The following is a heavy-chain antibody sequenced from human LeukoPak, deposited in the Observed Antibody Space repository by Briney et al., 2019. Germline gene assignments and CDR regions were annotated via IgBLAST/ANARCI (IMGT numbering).Heavy chain of an antibody. CDR1: GYSIYSGYY. CDR3: ARVAEAGEVDY. CDR2: IYHSGST. J-gene: IGHJ4*02. D-gene: IGHD6-19*01. Sequence: ASETLSLTCTVSGYSIYSGYYWGWIRQPPGKGLEWIGSIYHSGSTYYNPSLKSRVTISVDTSKNQFSLKVTSVTAADAAVYYCARVAEAGEVDYWGQGTLVTVSS. V-gene: IGHV4-38-2*02.